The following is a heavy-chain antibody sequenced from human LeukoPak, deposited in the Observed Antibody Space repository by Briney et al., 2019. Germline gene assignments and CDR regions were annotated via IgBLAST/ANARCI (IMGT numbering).Heavy chain of an antibody. Sequence: SETLSLTCSVSGGSISSGDYYWSWIRQPPGRGLEWIGYIYYSGSTYNNPSLKSRVTISVDTSKNQFSLKLSSVTTADTAVYYCARDLLYCSSTSCHNNWFDPWGQGTLVTLSS. CDR3: ARDLLYCSSTSCHNNWFDP. CDR2: IYYSGST. V-gene: IGHV4-30-4*08. D-gene: IGHD2-2*01. J-gene: IGHJ5*02. CDR1: GGSISSGDYY.